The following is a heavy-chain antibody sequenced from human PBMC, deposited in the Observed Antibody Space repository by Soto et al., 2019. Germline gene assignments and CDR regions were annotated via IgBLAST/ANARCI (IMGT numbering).Heavy chain of an antibody. J-gene: IGHJ5*02. CDR2: IIPIFGTA. D-gene: IGHD6-13*01. Sequence: SVKVSCKASGGTFSSYAISWVRQAPGQGLEWMGGIIPIFGTANYAQKFQGRVTITADESTSTAYMELSSLRSEDTAVYYCARGIAGPASEYNWFDPWGQGTLVTVSS. CDR3: ARGIAGPASEYNWFDP. CDR1: GGTFSSYA. V-gene: IGHV1-69*13.